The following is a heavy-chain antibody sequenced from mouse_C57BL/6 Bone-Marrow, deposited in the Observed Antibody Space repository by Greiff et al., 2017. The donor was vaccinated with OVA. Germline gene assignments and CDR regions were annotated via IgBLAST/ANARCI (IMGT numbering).Heavy chain of an antibody. Sequence: QVQLQQPGAELVMPGASVKLSCKASGYTFTSYWMHWVKQRPGQGLEWIGEIDPSDGDTNYNQKFKGKSTLTVDKSSSTAYMQLSSLTSEDSAVYDCARTKLFPWYFDVWGKGTTVTVSS. D-gene: IGHD1-1*01. CDR1: GYTFTSYW. CDR2: IDPSDGDT. J-gene: IGHJ1*03. V-gene: IGHV1-69*01. CDR3: ARTKLFPWYFDV.